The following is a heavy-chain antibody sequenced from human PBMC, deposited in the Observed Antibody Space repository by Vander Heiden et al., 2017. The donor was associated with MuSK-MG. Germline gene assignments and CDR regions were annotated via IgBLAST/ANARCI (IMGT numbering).Heavy chain of an antibody. CDR2: IDWDDDE. CDR3: ARGTPTGAFDI. V-gene: IGHV2-70*04. J-gene: IGHJ3*02. Sequence: QVTLKESGPALVKPTQTLTLTCTLSGLSLSTSGMRVSWIRQPPGKALEWLARIDWDDDEFYSTSLKTRLTVSKDTSKNQVVLTMTNMDPVDTATYFCARGTPTGAFDIWGQGTMVTVSS. CDR1: GLSLSTSGMR.